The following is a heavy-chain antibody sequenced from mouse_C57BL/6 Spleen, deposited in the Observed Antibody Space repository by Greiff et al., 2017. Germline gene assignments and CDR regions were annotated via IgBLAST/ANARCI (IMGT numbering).Heavy chain of an antibody. V-gene: IGHV1-26*01. Sequence: EVQLLQSGPGLVKPGASVKISCKASGFTFTDYYMNWVHQTPGKSLEWIGDINPNNGGTSYNQKFKGKATLTVDKSSSTAYMELRSLTSEDSAVYYCARIELGPENAMDYWGQGTSVTVSS. CDR3: ARIELGPENAMDY. J-gene: IGHJ4*01. CDR2: INPNNGGT. CDR1: GFTFTDYY. D-gene: IGHD4-1*01.